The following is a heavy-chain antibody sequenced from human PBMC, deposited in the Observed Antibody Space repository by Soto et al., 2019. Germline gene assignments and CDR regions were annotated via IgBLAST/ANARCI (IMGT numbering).Heavy chain of an antibody. D-gene: IGHD4-17*01. CDR1: GGSISSSSYY. Sequence: SETLSLTCTVSGGSISSSSYYWGWIRQPPGKGLEWIGSIYYSGSTYYNPSLKSRVTISVDTSKNQFSLKLSSVTAADTAVYYCARLSPTEHYGDTGDFDYWGQGTLVTVSS. CDR3: ARLSPTEHYGDTGDFDY. V-gene: IGHV4-39*01. J-gene: IGHJ4*02. CDR2: IYYSGST.